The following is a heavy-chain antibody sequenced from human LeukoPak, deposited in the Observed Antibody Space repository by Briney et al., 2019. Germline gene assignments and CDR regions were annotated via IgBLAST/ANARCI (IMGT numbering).Heavy chain of an antibody. CDR2: INHSGSA. CDR3: ARGQGTATTH. Sequence: SETLSLTCAVSGGSFSGYYWTWIRQPPGKGLEWIGEINHSGSANYNPSLKSRVTISLDTSKNQFSLKLSSVTAADTAVYYCARGQGTATTHWGQGTLVTVSS. D-gene: IGHD4-17*01. CDR1: GGSFSGYY. J-gene: IGHJ4*02. V-gene: IGHV4-34*01.